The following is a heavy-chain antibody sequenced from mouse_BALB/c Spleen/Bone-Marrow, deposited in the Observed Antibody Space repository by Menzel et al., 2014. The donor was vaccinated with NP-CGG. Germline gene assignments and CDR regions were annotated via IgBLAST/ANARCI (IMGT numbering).Heavy chain of an antibody. J-gene: IGHJ4*01. Sequence: VQLQQSGAELVKPGASVKLSCTASGFNIXDTYMHWVKQRPEQGLEWIGRIDPANGNTKYDPKFQGKATITADTSSNTAYLQLSSLTSEDTAVYYCARGEYYAMDYWGQGTSVTVSS. CDR1: GFNIXDTY. CDR3: ARGEYYAMDY. CDR2: IDPANGNT. V-gene: IGHV14-3*02.